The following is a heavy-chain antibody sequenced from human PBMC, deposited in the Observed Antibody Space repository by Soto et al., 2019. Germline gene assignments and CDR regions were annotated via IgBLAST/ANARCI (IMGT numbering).Heavy chain of an antibody. CDR2: IYPGDSDT. Sequence: GESLKISCKGSGYSFTSYWIGWVRQMPGKGLEWMGIIYPGDSDTRYSPSFQGQVTISADKSISTAYLQWSSLKASDTAMYYCARLTKWKKSVRPYGMDVWGQGTTVTVSS. J-gene: IGHJ6*02. CDR1: GYSFTSYW. CDR3: ARLTKWKKSVRPYGMDV. D-gene: IGHD1-1*01. V-gene: IGHV5-51*01.